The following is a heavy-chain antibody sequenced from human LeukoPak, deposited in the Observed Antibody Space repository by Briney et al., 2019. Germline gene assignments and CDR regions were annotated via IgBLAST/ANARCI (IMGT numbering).Heavy chain of an antibody. CDR2: INHSGSI. CDR1: GGSFSGYY. J-gene: IGHJ4*02. D-gene: IGHD3-3*01. Sequence: SETLSLTCAVYGGSFSGYYWSWIRQPPGKGLEWIGEINHSGSINYNPSLKSRVTISVDTSKNQFSLKLSSVTAADTAVYYCARTYYDFWSGYYKGASGYYFDYWGQGTLVTVSS. V-gene: IGHV4-34*01. CDR3: ARTYYDFWSGYYKGASGYYFDY.